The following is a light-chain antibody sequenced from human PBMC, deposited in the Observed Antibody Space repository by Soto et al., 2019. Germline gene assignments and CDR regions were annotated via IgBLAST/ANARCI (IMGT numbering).Light chain of an antibody. V-gene: IGLV2-11*01. CDR1: SSDVGGYNY. J-gene: IGLJ2*01. Sequence: QSVLTQPRSVSGSPGQSVTISCTGTSSDVGGYNYVSWYQKYPGKAPRLMIYDVSKRPSGVPDRFSGSKSGNTASLTISGLQAEDEADYYCCSHAGSITWVFGGGTKLTVL. CDR3: CSHAGSITWV. CDR2: DVS.